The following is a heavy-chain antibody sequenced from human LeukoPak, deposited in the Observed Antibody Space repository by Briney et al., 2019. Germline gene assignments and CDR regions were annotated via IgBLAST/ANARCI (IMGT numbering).Heavy chain of an antibody. V-gene: IGHV1-2*02. D-gene: IGHD5-18*01. Sequence: ASVKVSCKASGYTFTGYYMHWVRHPPGQGLEWMGWINPNSGGTNSAQKFQGRVTMTRDTSISTAYMELSRLTSDDTAVYYCARGEYTYGYDYWGQGTLVTVSS. J-gene: IGHJ4*02. CDR1: GYTFTGYY. CDR3: ARGEYTYGYDY. CDR2: INPNSGGT.